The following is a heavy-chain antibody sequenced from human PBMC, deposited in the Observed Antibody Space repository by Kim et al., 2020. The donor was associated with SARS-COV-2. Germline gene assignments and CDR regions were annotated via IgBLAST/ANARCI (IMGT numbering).Heavy chain of an antibody. J-gene: IGHJ4*02. D-gene: IGHD1-26*01. Sequence: AGYVQGRFTVSRDNSKDTLSLQMNSLRAEDTAVYYCAKDGFGGSYLDYFDYWGQGALVTVSS. CDR3: AKDGFGGSYLDYFDY. V-gene: IGHV3-23*01.